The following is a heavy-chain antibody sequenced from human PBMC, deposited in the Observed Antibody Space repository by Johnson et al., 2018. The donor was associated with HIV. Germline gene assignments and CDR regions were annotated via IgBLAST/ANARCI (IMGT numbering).Heavy chain of an antibody. CDR2: IYSGGST. Sequence: VQLVESGGGLVQPGGSLRLSCAASGFTFSSYAMSWVRQAPGKGLEWVSVIYSGGSTYYADSVKGRFTISRDNSKNTLYLQMNSLRAEDTAVYYCAKGVVPAAADAFDIWGQGTMVTVSS. J-gene: IGHJ3*02. V-gene: IGHV3-66*01. CDR1: GFTFSSYA. CDR3: AKGVVPAAADAFDI. D-gene: IGHD2-2*01.